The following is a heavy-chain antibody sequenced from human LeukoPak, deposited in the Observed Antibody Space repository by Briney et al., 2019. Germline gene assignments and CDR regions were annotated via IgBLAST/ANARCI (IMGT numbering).Heavy chain of an antibody. V-gene: IGHV4-59*01. CDR1: GGSISNYF. Sequence: SETLSLTCTVSGGSISNYFWNWIRQPPGKGLEWIGYIKASGSAYCNPSLKSRVTVSVDTSKNQFSLKLSSVTAADTAVYYCARGYCANSTCYNFDYWGQGTLATVSS. D-gene: IGHD2-8*01. J-gene: IGHJ4*02. CDR2: IKASGSA. CDR3: ARGYCANSTCYNFDY.